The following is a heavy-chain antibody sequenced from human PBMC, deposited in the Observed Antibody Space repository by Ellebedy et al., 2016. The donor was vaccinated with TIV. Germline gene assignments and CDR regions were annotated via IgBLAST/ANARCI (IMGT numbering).Heavy chain of an antibody. D-gene: IGHD3-10*01. CDR3: TKSARGSVSYGMDV. J-gene: IGHJ6*02. CDR2: INWNSGSI. CDR1: GFTFDDYA. V-gene: IGHV3-9*01. Sequence: SLKISXAASGFTFDDYAMHWVRQAPGKGLEWVSGINWNSGSIGYADSVKGRFTISRDNAKNSLYLQMNSLRAEDTALYYCTKSARGSVSYGMDVWGQGTTVTVSS.